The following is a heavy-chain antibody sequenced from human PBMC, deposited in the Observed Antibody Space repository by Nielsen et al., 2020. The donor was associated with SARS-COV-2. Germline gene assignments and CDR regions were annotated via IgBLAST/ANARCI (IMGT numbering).Heavy chain of an antibody. Sequence: ASVKVSCKASGYTFTGYYMHWVRQAPGQGLEWMGWINPNSGGTNYAQKFQGRVTMTRDTSISTAYMELSRLRSDDTAVYYCARPDYDILTGYYKGDAFDIWGQGTMVTVSS. CDR2: INPNSGGT. CDR3: ARPDYDILTGYYKGDAFDI. CDR1: GYTFTGYY. D-gene: IGHD3-9*01. V-gene: IGHV1-2*02. J-gene: IGHJ3*02.